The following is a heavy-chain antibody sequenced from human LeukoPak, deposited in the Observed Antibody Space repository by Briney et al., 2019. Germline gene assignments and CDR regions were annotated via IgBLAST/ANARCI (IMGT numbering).Heavy chain of an antibody. CDR3: ARRYCSSTSCHYFDY. D-gene: IGHD2-2*01. CDR1: GYTFTSYD. J-gene: IGHJ4*02. V-gene: IGHV1-8*01. Sequence: GASVKVSCKASGYTFTSYDINWARQATGQGLEWMGWMNPNSGNTGYAQKFQGRVTMTRNTSISTAYMELSSLRSEDTAVYYCARRYCSSTSCHYFDYWGQGTLVTVSS. CDR2: MNPNSGNT.